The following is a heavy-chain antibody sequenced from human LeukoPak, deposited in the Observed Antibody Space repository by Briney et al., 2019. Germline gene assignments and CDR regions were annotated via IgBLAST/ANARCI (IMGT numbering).Heavy chain of an antibody. J-gene: IGHJ4*02. CDR1: GGTFSSYA. V-gene: IGHV1-69*04. D-gene: IGHD4-17*01. CDR2: IIPIFGIA. Sequence: ASVKVSCKASGGTFSSYAISWVRQAPGQELEWMGRIIPIFGIANYAQKFQGRVTITADKSTSTAYMELSSLRSEDTAVYYCASLQQSLYGVYDYWGQGTLVTVSS. CDR3: ASLQQSLYGVYDY.